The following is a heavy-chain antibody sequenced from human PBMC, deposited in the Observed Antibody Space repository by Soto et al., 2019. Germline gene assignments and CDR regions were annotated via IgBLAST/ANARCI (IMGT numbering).Heavy chain of an antibody. V-gene: IGHV4-30-2*01. CDR3: AAGGGLPRYY. J-gene: IGHJ4*02. CDR1: GGSISSGGYS. CDR2: IYHSGST. D-gene: IGHD5-12*01. Sequence: QLQLQESGSGLVKPSQTLSLTCAVSGGSISSGGYSWSWIRQPPGKGLEWIGYIYHSGSTYYNPTLQRRATKSVDRSQHQFSLKLSSVTAADTAVYYCAAGGGLPRYYWGPGTLVTVYS.